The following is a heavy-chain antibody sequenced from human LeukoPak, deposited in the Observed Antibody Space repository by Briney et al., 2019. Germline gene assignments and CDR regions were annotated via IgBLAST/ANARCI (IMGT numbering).Heavy chain of an antibody. Sequence: ASVKVSCKASGYTFTSYYMHWVRQAPGQGLGWMGIINPSDGSTSYAQKFQGRVTMTRDTSTSTVYMELSSLRSEDTAVYYCARAGIAVAGTTGDFDYWGQGTLVTVSS. CDR2: INPSDGST. V-gene: IGHV1-46*01. D-gene: IGHD6-19*01. CDR1: GYTFTSYY. J-gene: IGHJ4*02. CDR3: ARAGIAVAGTTGDFDY.